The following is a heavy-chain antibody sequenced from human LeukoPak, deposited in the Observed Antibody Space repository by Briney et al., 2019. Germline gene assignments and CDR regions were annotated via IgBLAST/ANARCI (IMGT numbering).Heavy chain of an antibody. J-gene: IGHJ4*02. Sequence: SETLSLTCTVSGGSISSSSYYWGWIRQPPGKGLEWIGSIYYSGSTYYNPSLKSRVTISVDTSKNQFSLKLSSVTAADTAVYYCARDLVPRDYWGQGTLVTVSS. CDR2: IYYSGST. CDR1: GGSISSSSYY. D-gene: IGHD2-8*02. V-gene: IGHV4-39*02. CDR3: ARDLVPRDY.